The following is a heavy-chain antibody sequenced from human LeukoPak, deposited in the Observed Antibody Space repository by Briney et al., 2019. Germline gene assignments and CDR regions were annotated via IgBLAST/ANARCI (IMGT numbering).Heavy chain of an antibody. CDR1: GFTFSSYA. CDR2: ISGSGDST. CDR3: AKDQGGGGSYPPDAFDI. Sequence: GGSLRLSCAASGFTFSSYAMSWVRQAPGKGLEWVSAISGSGDSTYYADSVKGRFTISRDNSKNTLYLQMNSLRAEDTAVYYCAKDQGGGGSYPPDAFDIWGQGTMVTVSS. J-gene: IGHJ3*02. V-gene: IGHV3-23*01. D-gene: IGHD1-26*01.